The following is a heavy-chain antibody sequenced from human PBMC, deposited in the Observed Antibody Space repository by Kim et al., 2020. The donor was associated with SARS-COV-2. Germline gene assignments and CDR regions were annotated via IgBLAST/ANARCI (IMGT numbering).Heavy chain of an antibody. CDR2: ISSSGGYT. Sequence: GGSLRLSCVASGFTFSSYSMNWVRQAPGKGLEWISSISSSGGYTYYADTTKGGFTISRDNARASLYLQMNSLRAEDTAVYYCARVLTSGCSYFDYWGQGTLVTVSS. V-gene: IGHV3-21*01. CDR1: GFTFSSYS. D-gene: IGHD2-2*01. J-gene: IGHJ4*02. CDR3: ARVLTSGCSYFDY.